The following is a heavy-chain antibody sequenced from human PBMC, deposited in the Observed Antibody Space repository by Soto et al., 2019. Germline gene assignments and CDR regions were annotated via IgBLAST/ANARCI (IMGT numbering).Heavy chain of an antibody. Sequence: QITLKESGPTLVKPTQTLTPTCSFSGFSLSTSGVGVGWIRQPPGKALEWLALIYWDDDKHYSPSLKSRLTVTKDTSKNRVVLTMTNMDPMDTATYYCAHRQWLGHIDYWGQGTLVTVSS. CDR1: GFSLSTSGVG. CDR2: IYWDDDK. CDR3: AHRQWLGHIDY. J-gene: IGHJ4*02. D-gene: IGHD6-19*01. V-gene: IGHV2-5*02.